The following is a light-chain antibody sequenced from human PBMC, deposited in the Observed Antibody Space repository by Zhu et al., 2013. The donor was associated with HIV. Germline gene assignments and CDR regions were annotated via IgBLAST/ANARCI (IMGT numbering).Light chain of an antibody. V-gene: IGKV1-5*01. Sequence: DIQMTQSPSTVYASVGDTVTITCRASESLNDYLAWYHQRPGKAPQVLIHDATRLESGVPSRFRGSGSGTHFSLTITTLQPDDFATYYCQQYNRYWTFGQGTKVEIK. CDR1: ESLNDY. J-gene: IGKJ1*01. CDR2: DAT. CDR3: QQYNRYWT.